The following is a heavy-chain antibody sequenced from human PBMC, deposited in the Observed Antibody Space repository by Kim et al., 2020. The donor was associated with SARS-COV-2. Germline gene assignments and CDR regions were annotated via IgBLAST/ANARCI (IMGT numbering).Heavy chain of an antibody. CDR3: AREDGAFDY. Sequence: GGSLRLSCAASGFSFNNYCMNWVRQAPGKGLEWVATIIRDETKKNYADSVKGRFTITRDNAQNSLYLQMNSLTVEDTAIYYCAREDGAFDYWGQGILVTVSS. CDR2: IIRDETKK. J-gene: IGHJ4*02. CDR1: GFSFNNYC. V-gene: IGHV3-7*01.